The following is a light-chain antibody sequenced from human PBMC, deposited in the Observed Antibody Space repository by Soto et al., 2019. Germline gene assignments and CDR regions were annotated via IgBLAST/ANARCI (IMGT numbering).Light chain of an antibody. J-gene: IGKJ2*01. CDR3: QQYNDWPYT. Sequence: EKVMTQSPATLSVSPGERATLSCRASQSVSSNLVWYQQKRGQAPRLLIYGASTRATGIPGRFSGSGSGRQFTLTISSLQSEDFAVYYCQQYNDWPYTFGQGTNLEIK. CDR1: QSVSSN. V-gene: IGKV3-15*01. CDR2: GAS.